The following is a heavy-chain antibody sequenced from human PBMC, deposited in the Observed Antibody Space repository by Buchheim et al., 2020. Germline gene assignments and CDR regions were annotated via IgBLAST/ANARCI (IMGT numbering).Heavy chain of an antibody. CDR1: GGSISSGGYS. J-gene: IGHJ5*02. Sequence: QLQLQESGSELVKPSQTLSLTCAVSGGSISSGGYSWSWIRQPPGKGLEWIGYIYHSGSTYYNPSLKSRVTISVDRSKNQFSLKLSSVTAADTAVYYCARGPHGDSNFDPWGQGTL. CDR3: ARGPHGDSNFDP. CDR2: IYHSGST. D-gene: IGHD4-17*01. V-gene: IGHV4-30-2*01.